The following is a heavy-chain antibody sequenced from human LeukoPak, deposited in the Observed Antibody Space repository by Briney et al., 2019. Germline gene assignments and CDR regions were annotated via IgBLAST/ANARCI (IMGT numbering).Heavy chain of an antibody. CDR3: ARGGVLKSVDY. V-gene: IGHV4-59*11. J-gene: IGHJ4*02. D-gene: IGHD3-16*01. CDR2: VYDIGST. CDR1: GGSICSHY. Sequence: SETLSLTCTVSGGSICSHYWTWIRQTPGKGLEWIGYVYDIGSTKYNPSLKSRVTISVDTSKKQFSLRLSSVTAADTAVYYCARGGVLKSVDYWGQGTLVAVSS.